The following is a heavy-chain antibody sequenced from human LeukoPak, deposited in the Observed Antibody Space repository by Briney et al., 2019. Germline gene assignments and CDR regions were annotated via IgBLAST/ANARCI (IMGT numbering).Heavy chain of an antibody. D-gene: IGHD3-22*01. J-gene: IGHJ4*02. V-gene: IGHV4-38-2*02. CDR1: GYPISSGYY. CDR3: ARVLPYYYDSSGYYYFDY. Sequence: TSETLSLTCTVSGYPISSGYYWGWIRQPPGKGLEWIGSIYHSGSTYYNPSLKSRVTISVDTSKNQFSLKLSSVTAADTAVYYCARVLPYYYDSSGYYYFDYWGQGTLVTVSS. CDR2: IYHSGST.